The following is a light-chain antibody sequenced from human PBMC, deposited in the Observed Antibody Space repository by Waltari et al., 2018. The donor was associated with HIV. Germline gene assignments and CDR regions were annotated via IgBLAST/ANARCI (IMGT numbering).Light chain of an antibody. Sequence: QSALTQPPSVSGSPGQSVAISCSTNNNEFDHNRVSWYPQSPVKVPKLLIDEVTNRPSVSPDPLAGSKSANTASLTISGVQAEDEAVYYFSTFTSPATYVFGPGTKVTVL. CDR1: NNEFDHNR. CDR2: EVT. CDR3: STFTSPATYV. V-gene: IGLV2-18*02. J-gene: IGLJ1*01.